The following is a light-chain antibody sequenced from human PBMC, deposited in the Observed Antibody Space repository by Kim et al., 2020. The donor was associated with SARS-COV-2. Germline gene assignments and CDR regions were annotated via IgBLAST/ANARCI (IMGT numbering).Light chain of an antibody. CDR1: QTVRTL. CDR3: QQRSNWPLT. Sequence: LSPGERATLSCRASQTVRTLLAWYQQKPGQAPRLLIYDASNRATGIPAGFSGSGSGTDFTLTISSLEPEDFAVYYCQQRSNWPLTFGGGTKVDIK. V-gene: IGKV3-11*01. CDR2: DAS. J-gene: IGKJ4*01.